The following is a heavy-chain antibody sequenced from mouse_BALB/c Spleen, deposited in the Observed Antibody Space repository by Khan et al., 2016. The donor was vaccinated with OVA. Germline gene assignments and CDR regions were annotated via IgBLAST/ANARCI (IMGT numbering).Heavy chain of an antibody. D-gene: IGHD2-14*01. CDR1: GYTFTDYN. CDR2: VNPNNGGT. V-gene: IGHV1-18*01. J-gene: IGHJ3*01. CDR3: ARGHYRYGGAWFAY. Sequence: EVQLQQSGPELVKPGASVKIPCKASGYTFTDYNMDWVKQSHGKSLEWIGDVNPNNGGTIYNQKFKGKATLTVDKSSSTAYMELRSLPSEDTAVDYCARGHYRYGGAWFAYWGQGTLVTVSA.